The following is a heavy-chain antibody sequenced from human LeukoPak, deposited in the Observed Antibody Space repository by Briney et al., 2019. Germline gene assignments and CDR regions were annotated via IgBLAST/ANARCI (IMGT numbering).Heavy chain of an antibody. J-gene: IGHJ4*02. CDR3: ARSRSREGYNEDFDY. CDR2: IIPIFGTA. D-gene: IGHD5-24*01. Sequence: SVKVSCKASGGTFSSYAISWVRQAPGQGLEWMGGIIPIFGTANYAQKFQGRVTITTDESTSTAYMELSSLRSEDTAVYYCARSRSREGYNEDFDYWGQGTLVTVSS. CDR1: GGTFSSYA. V-gene: IGHV1-69*05.